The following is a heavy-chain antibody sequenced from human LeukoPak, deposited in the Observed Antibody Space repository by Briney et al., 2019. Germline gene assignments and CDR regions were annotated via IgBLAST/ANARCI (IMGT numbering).Heavy chain of an antibody. CDR3: ARGWGQPHYYYGMDV. J-gene: IGHJ6*02. V-gene: IGHV1-46*01. CDR1: GYTFTSYY. CDR2: INPSGGST. D-gene: IGHD7-27*01. Sequence: RASVKVSCKASGYTFTSYYMHWVRQAPGQGLEWMGIINPSGGSTSYAQKFQSRVTMTRDTSTSTVYMELSSLRSEDTAVYYCARGWGQPHYYYGMDVWGQGTTVTVSS.